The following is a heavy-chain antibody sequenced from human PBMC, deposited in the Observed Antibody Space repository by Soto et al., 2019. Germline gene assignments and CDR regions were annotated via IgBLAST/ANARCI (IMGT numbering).Heavy chain of an antibody. J-gene: IGHJ3*02. Sequence: QVHLVQSGAEVKKPGASVKVSCKASGYTFTSYGISWVRQAPGQGPEWMVWISGYNGKTKYSQKLQGRVTMTTDTSKRTAYMELRSLRSDDTAVYYCARRRVEIADDAFDIWGQGTVVTVSP. CDR1: GYTFTSYG. CDR2: ISGYNGKT. D-gene: IGHD2-15*01. CDR3: ARRRVEIADDAFDI. V-gene: IGHV1-18*01.